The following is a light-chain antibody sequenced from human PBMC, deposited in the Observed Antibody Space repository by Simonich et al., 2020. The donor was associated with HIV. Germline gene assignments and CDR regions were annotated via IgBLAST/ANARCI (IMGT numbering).Light chain of an antibody. CDR1: SSDVGSYNL. Sequence: QSALTQPASVSGSPGQSITISCPGTSSDVGSYNLGSWYQQHPGKAPKLMIYEDNKRPSGVSNRFSGSKSGNTASLTISGLQAEDEADYYCCSSAGSRVFGGGTKLTVL. CDR3: CSSAGSRV. J-gene: IGLJ3*02. CDR2: EDN. V-gene: IGLV2-23*01.